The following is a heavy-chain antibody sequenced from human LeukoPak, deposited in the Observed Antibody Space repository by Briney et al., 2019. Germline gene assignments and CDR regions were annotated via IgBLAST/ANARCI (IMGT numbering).Heavy chain of an antibody. CDR1: GFTFSNYA. CDR2: ISYDGNNK. D-gene: IGHD2-15*01. Sequence: GGSLRLSCAASGFTFSNYAIHWVRQAPGKGLEWVAFISYDGNNKYYADSVKGRFTISRDNSKNTLYLQMNSLRAEDTAVYYRARDANSIVVVVELPDYWGQGTLVTVSS. J-gene: IGHJ4*02. CDR3: ARDANSIVVVVELPDY. V-gene: IGHV3-30*04.